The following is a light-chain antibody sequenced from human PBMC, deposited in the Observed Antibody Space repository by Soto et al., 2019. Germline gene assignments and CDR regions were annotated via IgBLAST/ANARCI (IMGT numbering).Light chain of an antibody. V-gene: IGKV1-27*01. CDR2: AAS. J-gene: IGKJ1*01. Sequence: DIQMTQSPSSLSASVGDRVTITCRASQGISNYLAWYQQKPGKVPKLLIYAASTFQSGVPSRFSGSGSGTDFTLTISSLQPEDVPTYYCQKYNIAPRTFGQGTKVEIK. CDR1: QGISNY. CDR3: QKYNIAPRT.